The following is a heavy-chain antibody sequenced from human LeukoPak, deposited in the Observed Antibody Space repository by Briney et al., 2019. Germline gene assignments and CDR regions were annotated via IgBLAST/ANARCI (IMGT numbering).Heavy chain of an antibody. CDR3: AWDHRTVVDTDYFYYGLDV. CDR2: IAGANII. V-gene: IGHV3-48*03. D-gene: IGHD1/OR15-1a*01. J-gene: IGHJ6*02. CDR1: GFTFSDYE. Sequence: PGGSLRLSCAASGFTFSDYEMTWVRQAPGKGLEWVSYIAGANIIYYADSVKGRFTISRDNAKNSLYLQMNSLRAEDTAVYYCAWDHRTVVDTDYFYYGLDVWGQGNTVTVSS.